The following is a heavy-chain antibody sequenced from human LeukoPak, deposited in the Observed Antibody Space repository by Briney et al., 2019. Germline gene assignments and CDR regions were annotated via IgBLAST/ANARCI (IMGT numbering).Heavy chain of an antibody. J-gene: IGHJ4*02. V-gene: IGHV3-7*01. D-gene: IGHD3-22*01. CDR2: IKQDGSEK. CDR3: ARGDYYDSSGSIDY. CDR1: GFTFSSYW. Sequence: PGGSLRLSCAASGFTFSSYWMSWVRQAPGKGLEWVANIKQDGSEKYYVDSVKGRFTISRDNAKNSLYLQMNSLRAEDTAVYYCARGDYYDSSGSIDYWGQGTLVTVSS.